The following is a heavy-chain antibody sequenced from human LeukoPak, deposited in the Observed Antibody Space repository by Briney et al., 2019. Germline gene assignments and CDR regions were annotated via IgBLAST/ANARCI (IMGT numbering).Heavy chain of an antibody. J-gene: IGHJ4*02. CDR2: INPNSGGT. D-gene: IGHD3/OR15-3a*01. CDR3: AREAWTGYPPYDY. Sequence: ASVKVSCKASGYTFTGYYMHWVRHAPGQGLEWMGWINPNSGGTNYAQKFQGRVTMTRDTSISTAYMELSRLRSDDTAVYYCAREAWTGYPPYDYWGQGTPVTVSS. CDR1: GYTFTGYY. V-gene: IGHV1-2*02.